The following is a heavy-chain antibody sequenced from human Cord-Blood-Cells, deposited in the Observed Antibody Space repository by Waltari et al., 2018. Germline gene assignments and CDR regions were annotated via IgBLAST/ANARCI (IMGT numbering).Heavy chain of an antibody. D-gene: IGHD2-21*01. J-gene: IGHJ4*02. CDR3: ARGNGCGGDCYYFDY. Sequence: TNYNPSHKSRVTISVDTSKNQFSLKLSSVTAADTAVYYCARGNGCGGDCYYFDYWGQGTLVTVSS. V-gene: IGHV4-34*01. CDR2: T.